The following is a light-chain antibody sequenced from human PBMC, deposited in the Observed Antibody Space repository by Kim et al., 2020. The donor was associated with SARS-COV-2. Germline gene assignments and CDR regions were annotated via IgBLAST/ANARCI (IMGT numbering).Light chain of an antibody. CDR2: GTS. Sequence: DIVLTQSPGTLSLSPGGRATLSCRASRSVNSDYLAWYQHKPGQIPRLLMFGTSKRATGIPDRFTGSGSGTDFTLTISRLEPEDFAVYYCKQYGSSPGTFGQGTKVDIK. J-gene: IGKJ1*01. CDR1: RSVNSDY. V-gene: IGKV3-20*01. CDR3: KQYGSSPGT.